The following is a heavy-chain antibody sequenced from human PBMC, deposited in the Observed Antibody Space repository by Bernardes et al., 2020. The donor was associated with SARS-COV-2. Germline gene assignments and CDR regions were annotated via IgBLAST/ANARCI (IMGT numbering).Heavy chain of an antibody. CDR3: AKDYCGGDCDFFDY. V-gene: IGHV3-23*01. J-gene: IGHJ4*02. CDR1: GFTLTPYA. CDR2: ISGYADNT. D-gene: IGHD2-21*02. Sequence: GGSLRLSCAAAGFTLTPYAMSWVRQAPGKGLEWVSGISGYADNTYYADSVKGRFTISRDNSMNTLSLQMNSLRAEDTAVYYCAKDYCGGDCDFFDYWGQGTLVTVSS.